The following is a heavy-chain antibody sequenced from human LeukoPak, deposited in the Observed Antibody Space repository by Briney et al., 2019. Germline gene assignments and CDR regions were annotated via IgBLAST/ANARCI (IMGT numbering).Heavy chain of an antibody. CDR1: GYTFTSYY. J-gene: IGHJ3*02. Sequence: ASVKVSCKASGYTFTSYYMHWVRQAPGQGLEWMGIINPSGGSTSCAQKFQGRVTMTRDMSTSTVYMELSSLRSEDTAVYYCARVVAAAHDAFDIWGQGTMVTVSS. D-gene: IGHD6-13*01. CDR2: INPSGGST. V-gene: IGHV1-46*01. CDR3: ARVVAAAHDAFDI.